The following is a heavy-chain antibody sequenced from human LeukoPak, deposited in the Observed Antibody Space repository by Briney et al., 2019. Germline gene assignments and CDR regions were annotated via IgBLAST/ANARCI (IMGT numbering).Heavy chain of an antibody. D-gene: IGHD2-2*01. CDR2: SYYSVST. J-gene: IGHJ5*02. CDR1: GDPISSSIDS. Sequence: SETLSLTCTVPGDPISSSIDSWGWFRQPPGKGLEYLGRSYYSVSTYYNPSLKSQVTLSVDPTKHQFSLTLSSVPAPDTAVYYCASPLISCSSTSCYLTLVNWFDPWGQGTLVTVSS. V-gene: IGHV4-39*01. CDR3: ASPLISCSSTSCYLTLVNWFDP.